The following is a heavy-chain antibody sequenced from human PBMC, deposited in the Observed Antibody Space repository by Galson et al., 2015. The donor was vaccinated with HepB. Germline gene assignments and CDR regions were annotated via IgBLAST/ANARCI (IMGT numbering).Heavy chain of an antibody. CDR2: IIPIFGTA. V-gene: IGHV1-69*13. J-gene: IGHJ3*02. D-gene: IGHD1-26*01. Sequence: SVKVSCKASGGTFSSYAISWVRQAPGQGLEWMGGIIPIFGTANYAQKFQGRVTITADESTSTAYMELSSLRSEDTAVYYCARGAKLGSITPGAFDIWGQGTMVTVSS. CDR1: GGTFSSYA. CDR3: ARGAKLGSITPGAFDI.